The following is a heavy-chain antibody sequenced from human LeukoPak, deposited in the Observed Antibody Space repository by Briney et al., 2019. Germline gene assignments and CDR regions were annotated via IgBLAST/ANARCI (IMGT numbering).Heavy chain of an antibody. D-gene: IGHD1-7*01. CDR2: ISTSSSYI. Sequence: GGSLRLSCAASGFTLSSYSMNWVRHAPGKGLEWVSYISTSSSYIYYADSVKGRFTISRDNARNSLYVQRNSLRAEETAGYYCARGGGNYQGVDNWFDPWGQGTLVTVSS. V-gene: IGHV3-21*01. CDR3: ARGGGNYQGVDNWFDP. J-gene: IGHJ5*02. CDR1: GFTLSSYS.